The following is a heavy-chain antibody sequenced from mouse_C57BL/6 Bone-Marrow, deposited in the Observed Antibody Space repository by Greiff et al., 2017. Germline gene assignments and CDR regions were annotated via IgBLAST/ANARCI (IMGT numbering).Heavy chain of an antibody. Sequence: EVQRVESGGDLVKPGGSLKLSCAASGFTFSSYGMSWVRPTPDKRLEWVATISSGGSYTYYPDSVKGRFTISRDNAKNTLYLQMSSLKSEDTAMYYCARHEGDYDGFAYWGQGTLVTVSA. CDR1: GFTFSSYG. V-gene: IGHV5-6*01. CDR2: ISSGGSYT. D-gene: IGHD2-4*01. J-gene: IGHJ3*01. CDR3: ARHEGDYDGFAY.